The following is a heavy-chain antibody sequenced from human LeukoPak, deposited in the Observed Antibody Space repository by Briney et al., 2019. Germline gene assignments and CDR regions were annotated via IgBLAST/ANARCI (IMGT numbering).Heavy chain of an antibody. CDR1: GFTFDDYA. D-gene: IGHD6-25*01. CDR2: ISWNSGSI. Sequence: PGGSLRLSCAASGFTFDDYAMHWVRQAPGKGLECVSGISWNSGSIGYADSVKGRFTISRDNAKNSLYLQMNSLRAEDMALYYCAKDSAEYGSGGFDYWGQGTLVTVSS. CDR3: AKDSAEYGSGGFDY. V-gene: IGHV3-9*03. J-gene: IGHJ4*02.